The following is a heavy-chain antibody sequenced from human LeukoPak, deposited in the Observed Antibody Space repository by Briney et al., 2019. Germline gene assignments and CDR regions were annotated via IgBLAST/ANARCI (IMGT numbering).Heavy chain of an antibody. CDR3: ARDPHSYSGYDRFDY. CDR1: GFTFSSLW. D-gene: IGHD5-12*01. Sequence: PGGSLRLSCAASGFTFSSLWMHWVRQGSGKGLVWVSRINSDGTSTNYADSVKGRFTISRDNARNTLYLQMNSLRAEDTAVYYCARDPHSYSGYDRFDYWGQGTLVTVSS. CDR2: INSDGTST. V-gene: IGHV3-74*01. J-gene: IGHJ4*02.